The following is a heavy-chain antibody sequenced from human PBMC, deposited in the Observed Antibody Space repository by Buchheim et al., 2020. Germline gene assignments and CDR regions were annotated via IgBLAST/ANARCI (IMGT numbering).Heavy chain of an antibody. CDR3: AKHSGRYSFDY. CDR1: GFTFSSSA. D-gene: IGHD1-26*01. Sequence: EVQLLDSGGGLVQPGGSLRLSCAASGFTFSSSAMSWVRQAPGKGLEWVSDITTTGSSTYYAGSVKGRFTISRDNSKNTLYLQMNSLRAEDTAVYYCAKHSGRYSFDYWGQGTL. J-gene: IGHJ4*02. CDR2: ITTTGSST. V-gene: IGHV3-23*05.